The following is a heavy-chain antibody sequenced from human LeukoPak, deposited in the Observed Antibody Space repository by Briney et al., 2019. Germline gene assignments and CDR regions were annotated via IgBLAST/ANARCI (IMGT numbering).Heavy chain of an antibody. CDR3: ARDYCSSTSCLNYFDY. V-gene: IGHV3-21*01. CDR2: ISSSSSYI. CDR1: GFTFSSYS. Sequence: GGSLRLSCAASGFTFSSYSMNWVRQAPGKGLEWVSSISSSSSYIYYADSVKGRFTISRDNAKNSLYLQMNSLRAEDTAVYYCARDYCSSTSCLNYFDYWGQGTLVTVSS. D-gene: IGHD2-2*01. J-gene: IGHJ4*02.